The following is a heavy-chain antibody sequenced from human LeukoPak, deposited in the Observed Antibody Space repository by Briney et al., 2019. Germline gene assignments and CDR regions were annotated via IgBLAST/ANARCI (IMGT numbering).Heavy chain of an antibody. Sequence: PSETLSLTCTVSGGSISSYYWSWIRQPPGKGLEWIGYIYYSGSTNYNPSLKSRVTISVDTSKNQFSLKLSSVTAADTAVYYCARGGSSWGAFDIWGQGTMVTVSS. CDR1: GGSISSYY. CDR2: IYYSGST. V-gene: IGHV4-59*01. J-gene: IGHJ3*02. D-gene: IGHD6-13*01. CDR3: ARGGSSWGAFDI.